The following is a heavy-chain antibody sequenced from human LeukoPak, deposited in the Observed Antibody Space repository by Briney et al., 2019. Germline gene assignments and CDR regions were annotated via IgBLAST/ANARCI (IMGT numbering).Heavy chain of an antibody. CDR2: IKQDVSEK. Sequence: SGGSLRLSCAASGFTFSSYWMSWVRQAPGKGLEWVANIKQDVSEKYYVDSVKGRFTISRDNAKNSLYLQLNSVRAEDTAVYYCAREITVTTGWFDPWGQGTLVTVSS. J-gene: IGHJ5*02. D-gene: IGHD4-17*01. CDR3: AREITVTTGWFDP. CDR1: GFTFSSYW. V-gene: IGHV3-7*01.